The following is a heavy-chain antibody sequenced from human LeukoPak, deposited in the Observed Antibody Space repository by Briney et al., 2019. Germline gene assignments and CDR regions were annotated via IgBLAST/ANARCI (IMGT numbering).Heavy chain of an antibody. CDR3: ASIRWYGGNLDY. Sequence: SETLSLTCTVSGGSISSSSYYWGWIRQPPGKGLEWIGSTYYSGSTYYNPSLKSRVTISVDTSKNQFSLKLSSVTAADTAVYYCASIRWYGGNLDYWGQGTLVTVSS. V-gene: IGHV4-39*01. J-gene: IGHJ4*02. D-gene: IGHD6-13*01. CDR2: TYYSGST. CDR1: GGSISSSSYY.